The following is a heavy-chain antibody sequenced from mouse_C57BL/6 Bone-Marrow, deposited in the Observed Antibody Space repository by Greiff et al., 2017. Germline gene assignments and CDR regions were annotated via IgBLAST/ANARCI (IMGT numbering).Heavy chain of an antibody. CDR3: ARGGIYYYGPEAY. J-gene: IGHJ3*01. V-gene: IGHV1-55*01. CDR1: GYTFTSYW. CDR2: IYPGSGSN. D-gene: IGHD1-1*01. Sequence: QVQLQQPGAELVKPGASVKMSCKASGYTFTSYWITWVKQRPGQGLEWIGDIYPGSGSNNYNEKFKSKATLTVDTSSSTSYMQLSSRTSEDSAVYDCARGGIYYYGPEAYWGQGTLVTVSA.